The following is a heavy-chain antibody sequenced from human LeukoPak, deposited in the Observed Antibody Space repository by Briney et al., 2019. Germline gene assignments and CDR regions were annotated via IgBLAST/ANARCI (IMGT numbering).Heavy chain of an antibody. CDR1: GFTLSDYW. Sequence: PGGSLRLSCAASGFTLSDYWMHWVRQAPGKGLVWVSRISTDGSSTTNADSVKGRFTISRDNAKNMVYLQMNSLRVEDTAVYYCARDCDTSGCDFWGQGTLVTVSP. CDR2: ISTDGSST. D-gene: IGHD3-22*01. CDR3: ARDCDTSGCDF. J-gene: IGHJ4*02. V-gene: IGHV3-74*01.